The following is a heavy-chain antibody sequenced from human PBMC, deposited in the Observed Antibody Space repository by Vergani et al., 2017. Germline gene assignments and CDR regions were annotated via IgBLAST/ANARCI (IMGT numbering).Heavy chain of an antibody. Sequence: QLQLQESGPGLVKPSETLSLTCTVSGGSISSSSYYWGWIRQPPGKGLEWIGSIYYSGSTYYNPSLKSRVTISVDTSKNQFSLKLSSVTAADTAVYYCARAAFNRPDSSGYYVAFDIWGQGTMVTVSS. CDR2: IYYSGST. J-gene: IGHJ3*02. CDR1: GGSISSSSYY. V-gene: IGHV4-39*07. CDR3: ARAAFNRPDSSGYYVAFDI. D-gene: IGHD3-22*01.